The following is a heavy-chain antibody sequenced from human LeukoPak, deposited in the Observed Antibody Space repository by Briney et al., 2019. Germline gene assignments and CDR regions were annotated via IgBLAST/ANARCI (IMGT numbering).Heavy chain of an antibody. D-gene: IGHD6-19*01. CDR2: IYYSGST. V-gene: IGHV4-61*05. CDR1: GGSISSSSYY. Sequence: SETLSLPCTVSGGSISSSSYYWGWLRQPPGKGLEWIGYIYYSGSTNYNPSLKSRVTISVDTSKNQFSLKLSSVTAAGTAVYYCARANRQWLVTGWFDPWGQGTLVTVSS. CDR3: ARANRQWLVTGWFDP. J-gene: IGHJ5*02.